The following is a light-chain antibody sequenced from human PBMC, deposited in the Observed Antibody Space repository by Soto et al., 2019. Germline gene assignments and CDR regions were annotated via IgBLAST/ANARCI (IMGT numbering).Light chain of an antibody. CDR2: DVS. J-gene: IGLJ2*01. CDR3: TSYTTSTTRVL. Sequence: QSALTQPASVSGSPGQSITISCTGTSSDVGANNYVSWYQHHPGKAPKLMIYDVSNRPSGISNRFSGSKSGNTASLTISGLQAEDEANYYCTSYTTSTTRVLFGGGTKLTVL. CDR1: SSDVGANNY. V-gene: IGLV2-14*01.